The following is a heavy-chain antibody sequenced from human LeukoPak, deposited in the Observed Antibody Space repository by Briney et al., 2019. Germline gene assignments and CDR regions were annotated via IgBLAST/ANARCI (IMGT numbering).Heavy chain of an antibody. J-gene: IGHJ5*02. Sequence: TSSETLSLTCAVYGGSFSSNYWSWIRQPRGKGLEYIGEIDHSGSTNFNPSLKSRVTISVDTSKNQFSLRLYSVTAADTAVYYCARRVLFSYHGFDPWGQGTLVTVSS. CDR1: GGSFSSNY. CDR3: ARRVLFSYHGFDP. CDR2: IDHSGST. V-gene: IGHV4-34*01. D-gene: IGHD2-21*01.